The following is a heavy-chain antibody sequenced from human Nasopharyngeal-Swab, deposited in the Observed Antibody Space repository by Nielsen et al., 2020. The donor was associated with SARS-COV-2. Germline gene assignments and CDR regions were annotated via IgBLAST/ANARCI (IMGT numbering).Heavy chain of an antibody. CDR3: ARDLVGATY. CDR2: ISYDGSNK. V-gene: IGHV3-30*04. CDR1: GFTFSSYA. D-gene: IGHD1-26*01. J-gene: IGHJ4*02. Sequence: GESLKISCAVSGFTFSSYAMHWVRQAPGKGLEWVAVISYDGSNKYYADSVKGRFTISRDNSKNTLYLQMNSLRAEDTAVYYCARDLVGATYWGQGTLVTVSS.